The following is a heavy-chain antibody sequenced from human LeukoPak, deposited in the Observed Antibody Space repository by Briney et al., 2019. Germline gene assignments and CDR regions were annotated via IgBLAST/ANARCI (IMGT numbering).Heavy chain of an antibody. CDR2: INWNGGST. D-gene: IGHD1-14*01. CDR1: GFTCDDYG. V-gene: IGHV3-20*04. J-gene: IGHJ5*02. CDR3: ARGFVAENWFDP. Sequence: GGSLRLSCAASGFTCDDYGMSWVRQAPGKGLEWVSGINWNGGSTGYADSVKGRFTISRDNAKNSLYLQMNSLRAEDTALYYCARGFVAENWFDPWGQGTLVTVSS.